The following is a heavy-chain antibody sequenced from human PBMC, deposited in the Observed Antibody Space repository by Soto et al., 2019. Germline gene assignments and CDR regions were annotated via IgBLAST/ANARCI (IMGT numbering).Heavy chain of an antibody. CDR2: IHHSGST. V-gene: IGHV4-4*02. Sequence: SETLSPTCAVSGASITTDNWWSWVRQPPGKGLEWIGEIHHSGSTNYNTSLRSRVTTSVDKSKNQFSLNLISVTAADTAMYYCARGYAFDIWGQGTMVTVSS. CDR1: GASITTDNW. CDR3: ARGYAFDI. J-gene: IGHJ3*02.